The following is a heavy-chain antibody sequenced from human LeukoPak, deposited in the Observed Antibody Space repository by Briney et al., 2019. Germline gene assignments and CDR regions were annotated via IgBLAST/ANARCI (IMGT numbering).Heavy chain of an antibody. V-gene: IGHV3-23*01. J-gene: IGHJ6*03. Sequence: GGTLRLSCAASGFTFRKYVMTWVRQAPGKGLEWVSGINNHDGNTYNADSVKGRFTISRDNSKNTLYLQMNSLRAEDTAVYYCARDDCSGGSCYYYYMDVWGKGTTVTVSS. D-gene: IGHD2-15*01. CDR2: INNHDGNT. CDR1: GFTFRKYV. CDR3: ARDDCSGGSCYYYYMDV.